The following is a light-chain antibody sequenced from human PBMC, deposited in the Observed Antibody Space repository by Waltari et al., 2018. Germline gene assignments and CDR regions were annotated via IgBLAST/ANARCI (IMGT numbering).Light chain of an antibody. CDR1: QSLVHSDGNTY. J-gene: IGKJ1*01. Sequence: DVVMTLSPLSLSVTLGQPASISCRSSQSLVHSDGNTYLLWVQQRPGQSPRRLIYKVSNRDSGVPDRFTGSGSGTNFTLKISRVEAEDVGVYYCMQATRWPWTFGQGARVEIK. V-gene: IGKV2-30*02. CDR3: MQATRWPWT. CDR2: KVS.